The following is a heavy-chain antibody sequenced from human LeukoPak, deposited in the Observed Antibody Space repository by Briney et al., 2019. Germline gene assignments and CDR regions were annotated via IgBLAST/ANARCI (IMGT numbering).Heavy chain of an antibody. Sequence: GGSLRLSCAASGFTFDDYTMHWVRQAPGKGLEWVSLISWDGGSTYYADSVKGRFTISRDNSKNSLYLQMNSLRTEDTALYYCALDYYDRSGYKGAFDIWGQGTMVTVSS. V-gene: IGHV3-43*01. J-gene: IGHJ3*02. D-gene: IGHD3-22*01. CDR3: ALDYYDRSGYKGAFDI. CDR2: ISWDGGST. CDR1: GFTFDDYT.